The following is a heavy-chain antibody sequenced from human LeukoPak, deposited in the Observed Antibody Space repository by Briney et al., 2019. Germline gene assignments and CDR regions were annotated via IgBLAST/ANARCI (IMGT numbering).Heavy chain of an antibody. Sequence: ASVKVSCKASGYNFTCYYMHWVRQAPGQGLEWMGWINPDTGATDIAQKFQGRVTMTRDTSISAAYMELSRLRSDDTAVYYCTRDHCSYINCYEDYYYRMDVWGQGTTVTVSS. D-gene: IGHD2-2*01. V-gene: IGHV1-2*02. CDR2: INPDTGAT. J-gene: IGHJ6*02. CDR3: TRDHCSYINCYEDYYYRMDV. CDR1: GYNFTCYY.